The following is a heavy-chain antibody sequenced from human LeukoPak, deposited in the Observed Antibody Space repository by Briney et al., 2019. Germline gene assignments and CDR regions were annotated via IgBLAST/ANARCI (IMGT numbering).Heavy chain of an antibody. Sequence: ASVKVSCKASGYTFTGYYMHWVRQAPGQGLEWMGWINPNSGGTNYAQKFQGRVTMTRDTSISTAYMELSSLRSEDTAVYYCAIPTYYYDSSGYEDAFDIWGQGTMVTVSS. J-gene: IGHJ3*02. CDR1: GYTFTGYY. CDR2: INPNSGGT. D-gene: IGHD3-22*01. CDR3: AIPTYYYDSSGYEDAFDI. V-gene: IGHV1-2*02.